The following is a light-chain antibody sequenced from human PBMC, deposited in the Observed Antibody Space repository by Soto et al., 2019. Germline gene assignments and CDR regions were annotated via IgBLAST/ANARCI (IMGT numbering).Light chain of an antibody. Sequence: QSVLTKPASVSGSPGQSITISCTGTSSDVGGYNYVSWYQQHPGKAPKLMLYDVSNRPSGVSNRFSGSKSGNTASLTISGLQAEDEADYYCSSYTSSSTLYVFGTGTKVTVL. CDR3: SSYTSSSTLYV. J-gene: IGLJ1*01. CDR1: SSDVGGYNY. CDR2: DVS. V-gene: IGLV2-14*01.